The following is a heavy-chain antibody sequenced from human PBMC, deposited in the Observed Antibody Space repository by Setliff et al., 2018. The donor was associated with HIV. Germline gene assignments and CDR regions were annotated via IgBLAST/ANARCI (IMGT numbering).Heavy chain of an antibody. V-gene: IGHV3-11*04. J-gene: IGHJ4*02. D-gene: IGHD6-13*01. CDR1: GFSISNYY. CDR3: AKNLYRSGWSPLDY. Sequence: GGSLRLSCEVSGFSISNYYISWIRQAPGKGLEWISYINGGGNIMNYADSVRGRFTISRDNSKNTVYLQMNSLRAEDTAVYYCAKNLYRSGWSPLDYWGQGTLVTVSS. CDR2: INGGGNIM.